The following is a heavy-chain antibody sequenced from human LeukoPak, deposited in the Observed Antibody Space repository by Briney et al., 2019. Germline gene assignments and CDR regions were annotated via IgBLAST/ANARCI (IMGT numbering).Heavy chain of an antibody. CDR2: IWDDGSNK. CDR3: AKEGYWVTRPIGAFDI. Sequence: GGSLTLSCALCGFTYNSYGKLWLRQAPGEGVVGVAVIWDDGSNKYYADSVKGRFTISRDNSKNTLYLQMNSLRAEDTAVYYCAKEGYWVTRPIGAFDIWGQGTMVTVSS. V-gene: IGHV3-33*06. D-gene: IGHD2-15*01. J-gene: IGHJ3*02. CDR1: GFTYNSYG.